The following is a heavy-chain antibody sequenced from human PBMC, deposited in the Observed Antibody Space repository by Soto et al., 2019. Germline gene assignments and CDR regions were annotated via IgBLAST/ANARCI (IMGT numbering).Heavy chain of an antibody. CDR1: GVTFSTCS. Sequence: ASVEVSCKASGVTFSTCSRQWLQLARGQRLEWIGWIVVGSGDTKYAQEFQERVTITRDMSTNTGYMEVTSLRSEDTAVYYCATQVGYGTFDYWGQGTLVTVSS. V-gene: IGHV1-58*02. CDR3: ATQVGYGTFDY. J-gene: IGHJ4*02. CDR2: IVVGSGDT. D-gene: IGHD2-2*03.